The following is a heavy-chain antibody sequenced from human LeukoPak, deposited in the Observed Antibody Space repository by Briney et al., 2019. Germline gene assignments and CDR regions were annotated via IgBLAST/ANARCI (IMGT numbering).Heavy chain of an antibody. D-gene: IGHD6-13*01. CDR1: GFTFSDYY. Sequence: GGSLRLSCAASGFTFSDYYMSWIRQAPGKGLEWVSYISSSGSTIYYADSVKGRFTISRDNAKNSLYLQMNSLRAEDTAVYYCARDSSSQKRTFYYYYYMDVWGKGTTVTVSS. J-gene: IGHJ6*03. CDR3: ARDSSSQKRTFYYYYYMDV. CDR2: ISSSGSTI. V-gene: IGHV3-11*04.